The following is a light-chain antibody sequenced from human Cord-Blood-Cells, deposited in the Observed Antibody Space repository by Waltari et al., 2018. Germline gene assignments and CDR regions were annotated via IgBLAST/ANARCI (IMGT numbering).Light chain of an antibody. Sequence: QSALTQPPSASGSPGQSVTISCTGTSSDVGGYNYVPWYQHHPGKAPKLMIYEVSKRPSGVPDRCSGSKSGNTASLTVSGLQAEDEADYYCSSYAGSNNVVFGGGTKRTVL. CDR1: SSDVGGYNY. V-gene: IGLV2-8*01. CDR3: SSYAGSNNVV. CDR2: EVS. J-gene: IGLJ2*01.